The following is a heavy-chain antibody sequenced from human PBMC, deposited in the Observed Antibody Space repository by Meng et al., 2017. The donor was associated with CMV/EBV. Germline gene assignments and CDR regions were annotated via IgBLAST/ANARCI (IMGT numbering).Heavy chain of an antibody. CDR1: GYTFTSYG. J-gene: IGHJ4*02. CDR2: ISAYNGNT. D-gene: IGHD4-11*01. CDR3: ARCDTVTTGGGFEAHRGGFFDY. Sequence: ASVKVSCKASGYTFTSYGISWVRQAPGQGLEWMGWISAYNGNTNYAQKLQGRVTMTTDTSTSTAYMELRSMRSDDTAVYYCARCDTVTTGGGFEAHRGGFFDYWGQGTLVTVSS. V-gene: IGHV1-18*01.